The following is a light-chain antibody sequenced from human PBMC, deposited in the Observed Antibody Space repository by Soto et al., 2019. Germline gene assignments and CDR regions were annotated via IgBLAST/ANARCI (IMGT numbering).Light chain of an antibody. CDR1: QGVSSSY. CDR3: QHYRTS. V-gene: IGKV3-20*01. CDR2: GAS. Sequence: EIVLTQSPGTLSLSPGERATLSCRASQGVSSSYLAWYQQKPGQPPRLLIYGASSRATGIPDRFSGSGSGTDFTLTITRLEPEDLVVYYCQHYRTSFGGGTKVEIK. J-gene: IGKJ4*01.